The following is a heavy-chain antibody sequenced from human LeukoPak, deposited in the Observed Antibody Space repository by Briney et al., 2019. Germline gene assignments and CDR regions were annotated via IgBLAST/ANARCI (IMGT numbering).Heavy chain of an antibody. V-gene: IGHV3-43D*04. CDR3: AKDSSGTARLDGNYYYYYYMDV. D-gene: IGHD3-10*01. J-gene: IGHJ6*03. Sequence: GVSLRLSCAASGFTFDDYAMHWVRQAPGKGLEWVSLISWDGGSTYYADSVKGRFTISRDNSKNSLYLQMNSLRAEDTALYYCAKDSSGTARLDGNYYYYYYMDVWGKGTTFTVSS. CDR2: ISWDGGST. CDR1: GFTFDDYA.